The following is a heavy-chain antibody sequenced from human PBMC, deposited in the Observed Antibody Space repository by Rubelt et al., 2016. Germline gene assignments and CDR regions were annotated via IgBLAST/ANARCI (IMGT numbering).Heavy chain of an antibody. Sequence: QVQLQESGPGLVKPSETLSLTCSVPAGSITSGGYYWSWIRQHPGKGLEWIGYIYYSGSTYYNPSLKSRVSISVDTSKNQCALKLGSVTSADTAVYYCARDTRYVSASYYYYMDVWGKGTTVTVSS. D-gene: IGHD1-14*01. V-gene: IGHV4-31*03. CDR1: AGSITSGGYY. CDR3: ARDTRYVSASYYYYMDV. CDR2: IYYSGST. J-gene: IGHJ6*03.